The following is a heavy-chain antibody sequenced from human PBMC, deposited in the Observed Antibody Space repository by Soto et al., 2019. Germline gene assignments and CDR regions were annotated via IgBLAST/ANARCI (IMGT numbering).Heavy chain of an antibody. CDR2: INPSGAYT. D-gene: IGHD3-22*01. J-gene: IGHJ4*02. Sequence: ASVKVSCKASKYTFISYHIHWVRQAPGQGLEWLGIINPSGAYTSYAQKFQGRVTMTRDTSISTAYMELNSLSSDDTAVYYCARASMIVEKYDFWGQGIQVTVSS. V-gene: IGHV1-46*01. CDR1: KYTFISYH. CDR3: ARASMIVEKYDF.